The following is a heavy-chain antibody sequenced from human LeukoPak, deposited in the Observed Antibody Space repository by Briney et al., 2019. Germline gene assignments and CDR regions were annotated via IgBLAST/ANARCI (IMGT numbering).Heavy chain of an antibody. D-gene: IGHD6-13*01. J-gene: IGHJ3*02. CDR3: AREAAGLDI. Sequence: GGSLRLSCAASGFTFSSYWMSWVRQAQEKGLEWVAKIKPDGSEIYHVDSVQGRFTISRDNAKNSLYLQMNSLRAEDTAVYYCAREAAGLDIWGQGTMVTVSS. V-gene: IGHV3-7*01. CDR2: IKPDGSEI. CDR1: GFTFSSYW.